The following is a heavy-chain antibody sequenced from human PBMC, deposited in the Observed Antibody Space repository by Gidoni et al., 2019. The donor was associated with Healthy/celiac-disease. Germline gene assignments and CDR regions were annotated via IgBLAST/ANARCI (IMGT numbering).Heavy chain of an antibody. Sequence: EVQLVESGGGLGKPGGALRRSCAAAGLSVRTAWMRWVRQAPGKGLEWVGRIKSKTDGGTTAYAAPVKGRFTLSRDDSKTTLYLQMNSLKTEDTAVYYCTTAESDSSGYTVDYWGQGTLVTVSS. D-gene: IGHD3-22*01. J-gene: IGHJ4*02. CDR2: IKSKTDGGTT. CDR1: GLSVRTAW. CDR3: TTAESDSSGYTVDY. V-gene: IGHV3-15*01.